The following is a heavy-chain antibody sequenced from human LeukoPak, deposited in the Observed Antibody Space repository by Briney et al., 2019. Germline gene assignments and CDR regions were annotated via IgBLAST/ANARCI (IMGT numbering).Heavy chain of an antibody. CDR3: ARHIVATSIDY. V-gene: IGHV4-61*01. CDR2: IYYSGST. Sequence: SETLSLTCTVSGGSVSSGSYYWSWIRQPPGKGLEWIGYIYYSGSTNYNPSLKSRVTISVDTSKNQFSLKLSSVTAADTAVYYCARHIVATSIDYWGQGTLVTVSS. D-gene: IGHD5-12*01. CDR1: GGSVSSGSYY. J-gene: IGHJ4*02.